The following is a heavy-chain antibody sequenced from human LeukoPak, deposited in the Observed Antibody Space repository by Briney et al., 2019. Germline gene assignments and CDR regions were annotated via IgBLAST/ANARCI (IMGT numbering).Heavy chain of an antibody. D-gene: IGHD1-26*01. J-gene: IGHJ5*02. CDR3: ARAGGGNWFDP. Sequence: GASVKVSCTASGYTFSGYYLHWVGQAPGQGLEWMGWINPNSGGTNYAQKFQGRVTMTRDTSISTAYMELSRLRSDDTAVYHCARAGGGNWFDPWGQGTLVTVSS. V-gene: IGHV1-2*02. CDR2: INPNSGGT. CDR1: GYTFSGYY.